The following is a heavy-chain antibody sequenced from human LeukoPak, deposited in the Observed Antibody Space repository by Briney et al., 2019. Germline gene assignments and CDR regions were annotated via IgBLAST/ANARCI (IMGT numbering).Heavy chain of an antibody. J-gene: IGHJ4*02. D-gene: IGHD3-10*01. V-gene: IGHV3-21*01. CDR1: GFTFSSYS. CDR2: ISTSSSYI. CDR3: ARDLFGDYETHDY. Sequence: GGSLRLSCAASGFTFSSYSMNWVRQAPGKGLEWVSSISTSSSYIYYADSVKGRFTISRDNAKNSLYLQMNSLRAEDTAVYYCARDLFGDYETHDYWGQGTLVTVSS.